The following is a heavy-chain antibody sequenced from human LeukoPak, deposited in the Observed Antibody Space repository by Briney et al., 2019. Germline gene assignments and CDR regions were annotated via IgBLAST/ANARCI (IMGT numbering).Heavy chain of an antibody. CDR3: ANRPYGGNKYYFDY. V-gene: IGHV3-66*01. Sequence: GGSLRLSCAASGFTVSSNYMSWVRQAPGKGLEWVSVIYSGGSTYYADSVKGRFTISRDNSKNTLYLQMNSLRAEDTAVYYCANRPYGGNKYYFDYWGQGTLVTVAP. CDR2: IYSGGST. D-gene: IGHD4-23*01. CDR1: GFTVSSNY. J-gene: IGHJ4*02.